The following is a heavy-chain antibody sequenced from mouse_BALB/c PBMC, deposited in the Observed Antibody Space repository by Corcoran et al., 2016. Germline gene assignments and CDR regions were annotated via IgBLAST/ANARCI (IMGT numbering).Heavy chain of an antibody. J-gene: IGHJ4*01. V-gene: IGHV1S135*01. CDR3: ARMITNYAMDY. CDR1: GYSFTSYY. CDR2: IDPFNGGT. D-gene: IGHD2-4*01. Sequence: EIQLQQSGPELMKPGASVKISCKASGYSFTSYYMHWVKQSHGKSLEWIGYIDPFNGGTSYNQKFKGKATLTVDKSSSTAYMHLSSLTSEDSAVDYCARMITNYAMDYWGQGTSVTVSS.